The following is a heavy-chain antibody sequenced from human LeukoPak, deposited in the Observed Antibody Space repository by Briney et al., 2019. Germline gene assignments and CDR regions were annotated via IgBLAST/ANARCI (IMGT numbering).Heavy chain of an antibody. J-gene: IGHJ4*02. D-gene: IGHD1-26*01. V-gene: IGHV4-59*01. CDR1: GGSISSYY. CDR2: IYYSGSTYYSGST. CDR3: ARDVGATPGYFDY. Sequence: SETLSLTCTVSGGSISSYYWPWIRQPPGKGLEWIGYIYYSGSTYYSGSTNYNPSLKSRVTISVDTSKNQFSLKLSSVTAADTAVYYCARDVGATPGYFDYWGQGTLVTVSS.